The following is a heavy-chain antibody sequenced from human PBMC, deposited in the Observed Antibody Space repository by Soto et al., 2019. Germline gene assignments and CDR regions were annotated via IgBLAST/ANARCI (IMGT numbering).Heavy chain of an antibody. D-gene: IGHD2-2*01. CDR3: AAEGSSTRAYYYYYGMDV. CDR1: GFTFTSSP. Sequence: SVKVSCKASGFTFTSSPVQWVRQARGQRLEWIGWIVVGSGNTNYAQKFQERVTITRDMSTSTAYMELSSLRSEDTAVYYCAAEGSSTRAYYYYYGMDVWGQGTTVTVSS. CDR2: IVVGSGNT. J-gene: IGHJ6*02. V-gene: IGHV1-58*01.